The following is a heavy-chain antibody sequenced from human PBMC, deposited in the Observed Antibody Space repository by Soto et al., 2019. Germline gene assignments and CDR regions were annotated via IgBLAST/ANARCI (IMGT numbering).Heavy chain of an antibody. CDR2: IYWDEDR. CDR1: GFSLSTRGVG. Sequence: QITLKESGPTLVKPTETLTLTCTFSGFSLSTRGVGVGWIRQPPGKALEWLAVIYWDEDRRYSPSLKSRLILTKDTSKNQVFLIMTNMDPVDTATYYCAHLMITYGGVIGDDAFDMWGQGTLVTVSS. J-gene: IGHJ3*02. CDR3: AHLMITYGGVIGDDAFDM. D-gene: IGHD3-16*02. V-gene: IGHV2-5*02.